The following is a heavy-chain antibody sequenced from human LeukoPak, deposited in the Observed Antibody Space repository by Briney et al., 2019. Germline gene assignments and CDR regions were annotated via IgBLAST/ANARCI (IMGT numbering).Heavy chain of an antibody. CDR3: AKFSGGYYDASGYPLDY. CDR2: ISGSGGST. V-gene: IGHV3-23*01. CDR1: GFTFSSYA. J-gene: IGHJ4*02. D-gene: IGHD3-22*01. Sequence: GGSLRLSCAASGFTFSSYAMSWVRQAPGKGLEWVSTISGSGGSTNYADSVKGRFTISRDNSKNTLNLQMNSLRAEDTAVYYCAKFSGGYYDASGYPLDYWGQGTLVTVSS.